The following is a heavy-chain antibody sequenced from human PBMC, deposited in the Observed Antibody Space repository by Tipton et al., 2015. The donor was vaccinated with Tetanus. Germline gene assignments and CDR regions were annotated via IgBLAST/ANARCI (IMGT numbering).Heavy chain of an antibody. J-gene: IGHJ6*02. V-gene: IGHV1-2*02. CDR1: GYTFTGYY. CDR3: ARDRGDYIYYGMDV. D-gene: IGHD3-22*01. CDR2: IDPNSGGT. Sequence: QLVQSGAEMKKPGASVKVSCKASGYTFTGYYIYWVRQAPGQGLEWMGWIDPNSGGTVYAQKFQGRVTMTRDTSISTAYMEVRSLRSDDTAVYYCARDRGDYIYYGMDVWGPGTTVTVS.